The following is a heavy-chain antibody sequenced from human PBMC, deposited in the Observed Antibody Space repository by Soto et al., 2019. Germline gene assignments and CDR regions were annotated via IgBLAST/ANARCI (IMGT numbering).Heavy chain of an antibody. D-gene: IGHD3-22*01. V-gene: IGHV1-3*01. Sequence: ASVKVSCKASGYTFTSYAMHWVRQAPGQRLKGMGWINAGNGNTKYSQKFQGRVTITRDTSASTAYMELSSLRSEDTAVYYCARDDSSGYYNFDYWGQGTLVTVSS. CDR1: GYTFTSYA. CDR2: INAGNGNT. J-gene: IGHJ4*02. CDR3: ARDDSSGYYNFDY.